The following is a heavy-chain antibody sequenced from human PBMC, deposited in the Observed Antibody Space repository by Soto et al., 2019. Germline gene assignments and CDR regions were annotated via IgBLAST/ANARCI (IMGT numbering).Heavy chain of an antibody. V-gene: IGHV4-34*01. D-gene: IGHD4-4*01. J-gene: IGHJ6*03. CDR3: ARGHSNYVSYYYYYMDV. Sequence: PSETLSLTCAVYGGSFSGYYWSWIRQPPGKGLEWIGEINHSGSTNYNPSLKSRVTISVDTSKNQFSLKLSSVTAADTAVYYCARGHSNYVSYYYYYMDVWGKGTTVTVSS. CDR1: GGSFSGYY. CDR2: INHSGST.